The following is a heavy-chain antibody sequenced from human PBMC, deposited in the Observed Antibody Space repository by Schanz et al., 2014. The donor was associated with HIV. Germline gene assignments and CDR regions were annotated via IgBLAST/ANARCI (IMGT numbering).Heavy chain of an antibody. CDR2: IWYDGNSK. V-gene: IGHV3-33*03. Sequence: QVQLVESGGGVVQPGRSLRLSCAASGFTFSSYVMHWVRQAPGKGLEWVAVIWYDGNSKYYADSSKGRFTISRDNSKNTLYLQMNSLRPEDTAVYYCAKDAGGAMDVWGQGTTVTVSS. J-gene: IGHJ6*02. CDR3: AKDAGGAMDV. CDR1: GFTFSSYV. D-gene: IGHD3-16*01.